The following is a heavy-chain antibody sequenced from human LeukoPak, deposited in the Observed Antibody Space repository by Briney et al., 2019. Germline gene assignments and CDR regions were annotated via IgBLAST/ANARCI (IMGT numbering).Heavy chain of an antibody. CDR1: GFTFSSYE. V-gene: IGHV3-7*01. CDR3: ARAGYCSGGSCYSYYYYMDV. J-gene: IGHJ6*03. CDR2: IKQDGSEK. Sequence: GGSLRLSCAASGFTFSSYEMNWVRQAPGKGLEWVANIKQDGSEKYYVDSAKGRFTISRDNAKNSLYLQMNSLRAEDTAVYYCARAGYCSGGSCYSYYYYMDVWGKGTTVTVSS. D-gene: IGHD2-15*01.